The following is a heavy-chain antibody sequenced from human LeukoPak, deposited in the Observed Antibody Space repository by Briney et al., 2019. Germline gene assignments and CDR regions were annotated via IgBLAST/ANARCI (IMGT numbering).Heavy chain of an antibody. D-gene: IGHD3-3*01. CDR3: AKDPRTYYDFWSGYYIPLYYMDV. CDR2: ISGGGGST. Sequence: GGSLRLSCAASGFTFSNYAMSWVRQAPGKGLEWVSHISGGGGSTYFPDSMKGRFIISRDNSKNTLYLQMNSLRAEDTAVYYCAKDPRTYYDFWSGYYIPLYYMDVWGKGTTVTVSS. CDR1: GFTFSNYA. V-gene: IGHV3-23*01. J-gene: IGHJ6*03.